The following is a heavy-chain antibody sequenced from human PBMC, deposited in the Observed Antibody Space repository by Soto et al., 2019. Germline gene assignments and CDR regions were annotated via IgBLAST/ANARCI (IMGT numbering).Heavy chain of an antibody. CDR2: IWYDGSNE. CDR1: GFIFSNFG. D-gene: IGHD6-19*01. CDR3: ARDDIPGRAVATYGMDV. Sequence: GGSLRLSCAASGFIFSNFGMRWVRQAPGKGLEWVAVIWYDGSNEYYADSVKGRFTISKDNSKNTLYLQMNSLGAEDTAVYYCARDDIPGRAVATYGMDVWGQGTTVTVSS. V-gene: IGHV3-33*01. J-gene: IGHJ6*02.